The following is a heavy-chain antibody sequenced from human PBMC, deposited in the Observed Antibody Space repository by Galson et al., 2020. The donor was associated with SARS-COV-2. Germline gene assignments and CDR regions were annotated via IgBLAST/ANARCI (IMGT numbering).Heavy chain of an antibody. V-gene: IGHV3-15*01. D-gene: IGHD5-18*01. J-gene: IGHJ6*02. CDR3: TTDLGTARNYYYYYGMDV. Sequence: GSLKLPCAAPGFTFSKARMELGRQAPGKGPGLVGRIKSKTDGGTTDYAAPVKGRFTISRDDSKNTLYLQMNSLKTEDTAVYYCTTDLGTARNYYYYYGMDVWGQGTTVTVSS. CDR1: GFTFSKAR. CDR2: IKSKTDGGTT.